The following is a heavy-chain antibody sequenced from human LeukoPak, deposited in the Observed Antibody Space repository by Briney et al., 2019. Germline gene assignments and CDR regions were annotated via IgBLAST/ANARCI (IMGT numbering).Heavy chain of an antibody. V-gene: IGHV1-18*01. D-gene: IGHD2-2*01. CDR3: ARDATYCSSTSCLHFDY. CDR1: GYTFTSYG. J-gene: IGHJ4*02. Sequence: ASVKVSCKASGYTFTSYGISWVRQAPGQGLEWMGWISAYNGNTNYAQKLQGRVTMTTDTSTSTAYMELRSQRSDDTAVYYCARDATYCSSTSCLHFDYWGQGTLVTVSS. CDR2: ISAYNGNT.